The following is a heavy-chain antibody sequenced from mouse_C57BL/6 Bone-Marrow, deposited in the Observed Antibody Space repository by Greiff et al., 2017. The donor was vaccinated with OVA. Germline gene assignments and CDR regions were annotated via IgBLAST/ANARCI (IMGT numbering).Heavy chain of an antibody. CDR3: ARPYYSNYGTWFAY. D-gene: IGHD2-5*01. CDR2: INPNNGGT. J-gene: IGHJ3*01. CDR1: GYTFTDYN. V-gene: IGHV1-22*01. Sequence: EVQLVESGPELVKPGASVKMSCKASGYTFTDYNMHWVKQSHGKSLEWIGYINPNNGGTSYNQKFKGKATLTVNKSSSTAYMELRSLTSEDSAVYYCARPYYSNYGTWFAYWGQGTLVTVSA.